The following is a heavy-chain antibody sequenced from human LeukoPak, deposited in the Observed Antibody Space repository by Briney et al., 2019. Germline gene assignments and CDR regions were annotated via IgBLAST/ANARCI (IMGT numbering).Heavy chain of an antibody. D-gene: IGHD3-22*01. CDR1: GFTFSSYE. V-gene: IGHV3-48*03. CDR3: ARALYYYDSSGYSNWFDP. Sequence: GGSLGLSCAASGFTFSSYEMNWVRQAPGKGLEWVSYISSSGSTIYYADSVKGRFTISRDNAKNSLYLQMNSLRAEDTAVYYCARALYYYDSSGYSNWFDPWGQGTLVTVSS. J-gene: IGHJ5*02. CDR2: ISSSGSTI.